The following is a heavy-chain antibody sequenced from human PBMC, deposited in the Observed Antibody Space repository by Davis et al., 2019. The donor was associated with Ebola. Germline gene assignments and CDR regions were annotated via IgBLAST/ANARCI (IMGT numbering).Heavy chain of an antibody. V-gene: IGHV3-21*01. J-gene: IGHJ4*02. CDR1: GFTFSSYG. CDR2: ISCSGGST. D-gene: IGHD3-10*01. Sequence: GESLKISCAASGFTFSSYGMHWVRQAPGKGLEWVSAISCSGGSTYYADSVKGRFTISRDNAKNSLYLEMNSLRAEDMAVYYCARAVYYYGSGSYSDYFDYWGQGTLVTVSS. CDR3: ARAVYYYGSGSYSDYFDY.